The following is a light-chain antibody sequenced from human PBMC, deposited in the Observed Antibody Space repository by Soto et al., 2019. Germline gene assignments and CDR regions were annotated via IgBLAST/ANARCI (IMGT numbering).Light chain of an antibody. V-gene: IGLV2-23*01. CDR2: EGS. CDR3: LPYARNKV. CDR1: SSDVGSYNL. J-gene: IGLJ3*02. Sequence: QSALTQPASVSGSPGQSITISCTGTSSDVGSYNLVSWYQQHPGKAPKLMIYEGSKRPSGVSNRFSGSKSGNTASLTISGVQGGDGADFFFLPYARNKVFGGGTKLTVL.